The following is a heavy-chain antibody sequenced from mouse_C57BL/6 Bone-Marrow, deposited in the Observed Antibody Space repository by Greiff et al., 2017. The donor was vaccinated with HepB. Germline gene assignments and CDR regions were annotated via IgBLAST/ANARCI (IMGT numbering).Heavy chain of an antibody. D-gene: IGHD1-1*01. CDR3: ARGGPYYGSTWFAY. CDR2: IYIGNGYT. V-gene: IGHV1-58*01. Sequence: VQLKESGAELVRPGSSVKMSCKTSGYTFTSYGINWVKQRPGQGLEWIGYIYIGNGYTEYNEKFKGKATLTSDTSSSTAYMQLRSLTSEDSAIYFCARGGPYYGSTWFAYWGQGTLVTVSA. J-gene: IGHJ3*01. CDR1: GYTFTSYG.